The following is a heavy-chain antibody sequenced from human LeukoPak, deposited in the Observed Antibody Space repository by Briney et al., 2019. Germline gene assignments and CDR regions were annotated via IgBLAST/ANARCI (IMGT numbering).Heavy chain of an antibody. D-gene: IGHD1-26*01. CDR3: SRRLTSGGRGDY. V-gene: IGHV5-51*01. J-gene: IGHJ4*02. CDR2: IHPAPSVT. CDR1: GSTVTTYW. Sequence: PGGSLKICCQASGSTVTTYWIGGGRPLPGKGRGGMGTIHPAPSVTSSPPSFQGQVTISAYTSITTAYLQWSSLKASDTAMYYCSRRLTSGGRGDYWGQGTLVTVSS.